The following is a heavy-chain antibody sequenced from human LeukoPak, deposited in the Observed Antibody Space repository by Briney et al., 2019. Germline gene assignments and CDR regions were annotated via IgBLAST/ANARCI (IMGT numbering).Heavy chain of an antibody. D-gene: IGHD3-9*01. CDR3: ARVASYDILTGPKEKNWFDP. CDR1: GFTFSSYW. CDR2: IKQDGSEK. Sequence: GGSLRLSCAASGFTFSSYWMSWVRQAPGKGLEWVANIKQDGSEKYYVDSVKGRFTISRDNAKNSLYLQMNSLRAEDTAVYYCARVASYDILTGPKEKNWFDPWGQGTLVTVSS. V-gene: IGHV3-7*01. J-gene: IGHJ5*02.